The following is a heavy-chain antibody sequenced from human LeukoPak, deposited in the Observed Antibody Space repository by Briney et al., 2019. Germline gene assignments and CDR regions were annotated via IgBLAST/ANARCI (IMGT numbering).Heavy chain of an antibody. Sequence: GESLKISCKGSGYSFTSYWISWVRQMPGKGLEWMGRIDPSDSYTNYSPSFQGHVTISADKSISTAYLQWSSLKASDTAMYYCALTGDSWYPSDYWGQGTLVTVSS. J-gene: IGHJ4*02. D-gene: IGHD3-16*01. CDR3: ALTGDSWYPSDY. CDR2: IDPSDSYT. V-gene: IGHV5-10-1*01. CDR1: GYSFTSYW.